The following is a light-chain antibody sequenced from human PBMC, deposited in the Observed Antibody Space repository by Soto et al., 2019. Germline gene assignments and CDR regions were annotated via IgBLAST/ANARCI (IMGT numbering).Light chain of an antibody. Sequence: DIQMTQSPSTLSASVGDRVTITCRASPSISSWLAWYQEKPGKAPKLLIYKASTLESGVPSRFSGSGSGTEFTLSISSLQPDDFATYYFQQYRSYSWTFGQGTNVEI. V-gene: IGKV1-5*03. J-gene: IGKJ1*01. CDR2: KAS. CDR1: PSISSW. CDR3: QQYRSYSWT.